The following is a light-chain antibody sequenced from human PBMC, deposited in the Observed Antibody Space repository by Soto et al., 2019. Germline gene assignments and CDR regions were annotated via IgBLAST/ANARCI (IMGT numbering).Light chain of an antibody. CDR3: QHRHSYPIT. CDR2: TAS. Sequence: DIPLTQSPSFLSASVGDRVTITGRASQGICRLLAWYQQKPGKAHKLLIHTASTLQSGVPSRFSGSGSGTEFTLPISSLQPEDFATYYCQHRHSYPITLGQGKRLEIK. CDR1: QGICRL. V-gene: IGKV1-9*01. J-gene: IGKJ5*01.